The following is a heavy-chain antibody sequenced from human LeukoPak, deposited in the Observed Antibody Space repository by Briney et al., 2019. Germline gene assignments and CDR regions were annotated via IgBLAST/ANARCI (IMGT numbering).Heavy chain of an antibody. V-gene: IGHV3-30*03. CDR3: ARDLGEVYCSSTSCSGGFDY. J-gene: IGHJ4*02. D-gene: IGHD2-2*01. CDR2: ISYDGSNK. CDR1: GFTFSSYG. Sequence: PGRSLRLSCAASGFTFSSYGMHWVRQAPGKGLEWVAVISYDGSNKYYADSVKGRFTISRDNSKNTLYLQMNSLRAEDTAVYYCARDLGEVYCSSTSCSGGFDYWGQGTLVTVSS.